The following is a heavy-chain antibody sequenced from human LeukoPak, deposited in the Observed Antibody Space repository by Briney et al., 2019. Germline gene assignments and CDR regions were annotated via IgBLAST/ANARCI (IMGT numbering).Heavy chain of an antibody. V-gene: IGHV4-34*01. Sequence: PSETLSLTCAVYGGSFSGYYWGWIRQPPGKGLEWIGEINHSGSTNYNPSLKSRVTISVDTSKNQFSLKLSSVTAADTAVYYCARVPAAINWFDPWGQGTLVTVSS. CDR1: GGSFSGYY. CDR3: ARVPAAINWFDP. D-gene: IGHD2-2*02. J-gene: IGHJ5*02. CDR2: INHSGST.